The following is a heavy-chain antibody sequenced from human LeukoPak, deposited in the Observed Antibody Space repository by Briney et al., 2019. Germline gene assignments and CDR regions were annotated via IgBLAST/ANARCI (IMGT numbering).Heavy chain of an antibody. D-gene: IGHD5-24*01. J-gene: IGHJ4*02. V-gene: IGHV4-59*01. CDR2: IFYSGST. Sequence: SETLSLTCTVSGGSISSCYWSWIRQPPGKGLEWIGYIFYSGSTNYNPSLKSRVTISVDTSKNQFSLKLSSVTAADTAVYYCARRRDGYNFEFDYWGQGTLVTVSS. CDR1: GGSISSCY. CDR3: ARRRDGYNFEFDY.